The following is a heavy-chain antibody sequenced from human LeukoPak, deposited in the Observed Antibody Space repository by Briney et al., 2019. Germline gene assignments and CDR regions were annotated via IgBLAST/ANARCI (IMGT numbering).Heavy chain of an antibody. V-gene: IGHV3-30*02. Sequence: GGSLRLSCAASGFTFSKYGMHWVRQAPGKGLEWVAVIWHSGKNKNYADSVKGRFTISRDNSKNTLYLQMNSLRSEDSAVYYCLTEDTPTVYDYWGQGTLVTVSS. CDR3: LTEDTPTVYDY. D-gene: IGHD5-18*01. J-gene: IGHJ4*02. CDR2: IWHSGKNK. CDR1: GFTFSKYG.